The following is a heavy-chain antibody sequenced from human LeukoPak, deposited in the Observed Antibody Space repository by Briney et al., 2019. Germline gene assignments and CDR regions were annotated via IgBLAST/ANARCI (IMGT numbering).Heavy chain of an antibody. CDR3: ARDGYGNSGYYFDY. J-gene: IGHJ4*02. D-gene: IGHD1-7*01. CDR1: GGSISSSSYY. V-gene: IGHV4-39*07. Sequence: ASETLSLTCTVSGGSISSSSYYWGWIRQPPGKGLEWIGSIYYSGSTYYNPPLKSRVTISVDRSKNQFSLKLSSVTAADTAVYYCARDGYGNSGYYFDYWGQGTLVTVSS. CDR2: IYYSGST.